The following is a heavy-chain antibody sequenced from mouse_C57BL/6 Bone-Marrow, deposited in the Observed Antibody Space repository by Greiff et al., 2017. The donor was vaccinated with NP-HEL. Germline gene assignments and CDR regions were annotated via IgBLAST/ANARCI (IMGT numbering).Heavy chain of an antibody. CDR1: GYTFTSYW. D-gene: IGHD2-14*01. V-gene: IGHV1-52*01. J-gene: IGHJ2*01. Sequence: QVQLQQPGAELVRPGSSVKLSCKASGYTFTSYWMHWVKQRPIQGLEWIGNIDPSDSETHYNQKFKDKATLTVDKSSSTAYMQLSSLTSEDSAVYYCAIRAPLGRYDYWGQGTTLTVSS. CDR3: AIRAPLGRYDY. CDR2: IDPSDSET.